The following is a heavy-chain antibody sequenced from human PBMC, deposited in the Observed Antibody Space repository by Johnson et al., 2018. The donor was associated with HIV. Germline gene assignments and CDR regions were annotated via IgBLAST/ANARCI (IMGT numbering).Heavy chain of an antibody. CDR1: GFTFSDYY. V-gene: IGHV3-11*01. J-gene: IGHJ3*02. CDR3: ARARARVTFDI. D-gene: IGHD2-21*01. Sequence: QMLLVESGGGLVKPGGSLRLSCAASGFTFSDYYMSWIRQTPGKGLEWLSYISSSASTIYYADSVKGRFTISRDNSKNTLYLQMNSLRAEDTAVYYCARARARVTFDIWGQGTMVTVSS. CDR2: ISSSASTI.